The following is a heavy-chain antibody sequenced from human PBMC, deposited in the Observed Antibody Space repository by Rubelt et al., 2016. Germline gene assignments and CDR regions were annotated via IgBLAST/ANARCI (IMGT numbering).Heavy chain of an antibody. D-gene: IGHD2-2*01. CDR3: AKDQIVPAAHYYYYYGMDV. Sequence: GGSLRLSCAASGFTFSSYWMHWVRQAPGKGLVWVSRINSDGSSTTYADSVKGRFTISRDNAKNTLYLQMNSLRAEDTAVYYCAKDQIVPAAHYYYYYGMDVWGQGTTVTVSS. CDR2: INSDGSST. J-gene: IGHJ6*02. CDR1: GFTFSSYW. V-gene: IGHV3-74*01.